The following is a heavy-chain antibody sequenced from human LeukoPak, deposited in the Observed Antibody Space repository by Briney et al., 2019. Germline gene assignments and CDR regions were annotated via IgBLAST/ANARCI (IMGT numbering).Heavy chain of an antibody. CDR3: TKDQFYGSGSYHGMDV. Sequence: GGSLRLSCAASGFTFSSYGMHWVRQAPGKGLEWVAVISYDGSNKYYPDSVKGRFTISRDNSKKTLYLQVSSLRAKDTAVYYCTKDQFYGSGSYHGMDVWGQGTTVTVSS. J-gene: IGHJ6*02. V-gene: IGHV3-30*18. CDR1: GFTFSSYG. D-gene: IGHD3-10*01. CDR2: ISYDGSNK.